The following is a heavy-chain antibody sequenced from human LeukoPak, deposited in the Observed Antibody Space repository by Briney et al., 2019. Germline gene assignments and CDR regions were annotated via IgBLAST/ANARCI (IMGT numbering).Heavy chain of an antibody. CDR2: ISSSSSTI. CDR3: ARDVHLYYFDY. Sequence: GGSLRLSCAASGFTFSSYSMNWVRQAPGKGLEWVSYISSSSSTIYYADSVKGRFTISRDNAKNSLYLQMNSLRAEDTAVYYCARDVHLYYFDYWGQGTLVTVSS. CDR1: GFTFSSYS. J-gene: IGHJ4*02. V-gene: IGHV3-48*01.